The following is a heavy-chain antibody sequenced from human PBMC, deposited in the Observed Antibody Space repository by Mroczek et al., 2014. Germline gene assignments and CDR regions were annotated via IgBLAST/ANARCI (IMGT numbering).Heavy chain of an antibody. CDR3: ARDYYDSSGSYYYYYYGMDV. CDR2: IYTSGST. J-gene: IGHJ6*02. Sequence: QVQLQQSGPGLVKPSQTLSLTCTVSGGSISSGSYYWSWIRQPAGKGLEWIGRIYTSGSTNYNPSLKSRVTISVDTSKNQFSLKLSSVTAADTAVYYCARDYYDSSGSYYYYYYGMDVWGQGTTVTVSS. CDR1: GGSISSGSYY. V-gene: IGHV4-61*02. D-gene: IGHD3-22*01.